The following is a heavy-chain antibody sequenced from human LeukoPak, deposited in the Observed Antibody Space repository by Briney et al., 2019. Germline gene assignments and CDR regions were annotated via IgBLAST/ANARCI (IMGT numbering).Heavy chain of an antibody. D-gene: IGHD3-22*01. CDR1: GGSISSSSYY. V-gene: IGHV4-39*01. CDR2: VYYSGIT. CDR3: ARQRGYHYDSATNRFSDL. Sequence: PSETLSLTCTVSGGSISSSSYYWGWIRQPSGKGLEWIGSVYYSGITYYNPSLKSRVTISVGTSKNQFSLRQSSVTAADTAVYYCARQRGYHYDSATNRFSDLWGQGTRVTVSS. J-gene: IGHJ5*02.